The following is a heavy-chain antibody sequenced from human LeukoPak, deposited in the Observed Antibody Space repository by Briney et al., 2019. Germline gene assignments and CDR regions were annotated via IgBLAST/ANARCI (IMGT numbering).Heavy chain of an antibody. CDR3: ARGEVATGYDY. J-gene: IGHJ4*02. D-gene: IGHD5-12*01. CDR2: INPNNGGT. V-gene: IGHV1-2*02. Sequence: ASVKVSCKASGYTFTGYYMHWVRQAPGEGLEWMGWINPNNGGTNYAQKFQGRVTMTRDTSISTAYMELSRLRSDDTAVYHCARGEVATGYDYWGQGTQVSVSS. CDR1: GYTFTGYY.